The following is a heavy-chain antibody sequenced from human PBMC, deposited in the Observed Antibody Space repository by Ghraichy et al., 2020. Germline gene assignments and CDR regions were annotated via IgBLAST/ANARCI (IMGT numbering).Heavy chain of an antibody. CDR1: GFIFSNFG. D-gene: IGHD3-10*01. CDR2: MSYDGYNQ. J-gene: IGHJ4*02. Sequence: GGSLRLSCAASGFIFSNFGMHWVRQAPGKGLEWVAFMSYDGYNQFYADSVKGRFTISRDNSKNTVFLQMDSLRTEDTDVYYCARDYLGDIPSYFDYWGQGTLVTVSS. CDR3: ARDYLGDIPSYFDY. V-gene: IGHV3-30*03.